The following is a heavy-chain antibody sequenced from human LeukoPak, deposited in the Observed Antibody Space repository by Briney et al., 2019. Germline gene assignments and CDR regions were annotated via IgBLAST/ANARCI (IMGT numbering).Heavy chain of an antibody. CDR2: IIPIFGTA. J-gene: IGHJ4*02. Sequence: SVKVSCKASGGIFSSYAISWVRQAPGQGLEWMGRIIPIFGTANYAQKFQGRVTITTDESTSTAYMELSSLRSEDTAVYYCARDLQQAPYYFDYWGQGTLVTVSS. D-gene: IGHD5-18*01. V-gene: IGHV1-69*05. CDR3: ARDLQQAPYYFDY. CDR1: GGIFSSYA.